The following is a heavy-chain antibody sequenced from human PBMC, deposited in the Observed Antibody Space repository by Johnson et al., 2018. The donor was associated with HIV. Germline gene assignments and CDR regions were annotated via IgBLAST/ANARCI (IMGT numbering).Heavy chain of an antibody. J-gene: IGHJ3*02. CDR3: ARSPYGGMGRWAFDI. Sequence: QVQLVESGGGVVQPGRSLRLSCAASGFTFSSYAMHWVRQAPGKGLEWVAVISYDGSNKYYADSVKGRFTISRDNSKNTLYLQMNSLRAEDTAVYYCARSPYGGMGRWAFDIWGQGTMVTVSS. CDR2: ISYDGSNK. D-gene: IGHD4-23*01. CDR1: GFTFSSYA. V-gene: IGHV3-30-3*01.